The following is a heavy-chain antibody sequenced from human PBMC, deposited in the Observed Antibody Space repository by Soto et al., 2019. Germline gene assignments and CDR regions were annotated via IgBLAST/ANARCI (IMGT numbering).Heavy chain of an antibody. CDR3: VKNRGGANYDFFD. CDR2: ISSDGDRI. V-gene: IGHV3-64D*06. Sequence: PGGSLSLSCSASGFTFSSYSMHWVRQSPGKGLQYLSHISSDGDRIYYADFVRGRFTISRDNSNNRLYLQMNSLGPDDSAVYYCVKNRGGANYDFFDWGQGTPVTVSS. D-gene: IGHD3-3*01. CDR1: GFTFSSYS. J-gene: IGHJ1*01.